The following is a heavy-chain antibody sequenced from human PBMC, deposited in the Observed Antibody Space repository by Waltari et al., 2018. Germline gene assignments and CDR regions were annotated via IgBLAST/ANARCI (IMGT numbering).Heavy chain of an antibody. CDR1: GFTVSSTY. Sequence: EVQLVESGGGLVQPGGSLRLSCAASGFTVSSTYMSWVRQAPGKGLEWVSVIYSGGSTYYADSVKGRFTISRDNSKNTLYLQMNSLRAEDTAVYYCARVTRGYDIDYWGQGTLVTVSS. CDR3: ARVTRGYDIDY. J-gene: IGHJ4*02. CDR2: IYSGGST. V-gene: IGHV3-53*01. D-gene: IGHD5-12*01.